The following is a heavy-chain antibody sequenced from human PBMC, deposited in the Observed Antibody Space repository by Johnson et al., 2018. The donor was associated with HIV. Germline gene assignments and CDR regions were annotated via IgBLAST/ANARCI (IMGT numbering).Heavy chain of an antibody. CDR1: GFTFDDYA. V-gene: IGHV3-74*02. CDR2: FNNDGNTT. Sequence: EVQLVESGGGLVQPGRSLRLSCAASGFTFDDYAMHWVRQAPWKGLVWVSRFNNDGNTTTYADSVKGLFTISRDNAKNTLYLQMDSLRAEDTAVYYCARMGLTGAFDIWGQGTMVTVSS. J-gene: IGHJ3*02. D-gene: IGHD3-9*01. CDR3: ARMGLTGAFDI.